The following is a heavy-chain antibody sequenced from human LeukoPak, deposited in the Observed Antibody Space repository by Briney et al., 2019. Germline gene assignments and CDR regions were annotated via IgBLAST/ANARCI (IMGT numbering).Heavy chain of an antibody. J-gene: IGHJ4*02. D-gene: IGHD3-3*01. CDR3: ARHGPLYDIWSAQFYFDY. V-gene: IGHV4-59*08. CDR1: GGSISTFY. CDR2: IYYSGTT. Sequence: SETLSLTCTVSGGSISTFYWSWIRQRPGKGLEWIGYIYYSGTTNYNPSLKSRVTISVDMSEGQFSLTLSSVTAADTALYYCARHGPLYDIWSAQFYFDYWGQGTLVAVSS.